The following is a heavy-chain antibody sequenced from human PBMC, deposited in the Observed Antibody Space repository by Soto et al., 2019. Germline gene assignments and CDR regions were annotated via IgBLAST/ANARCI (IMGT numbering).Heavy chain of an antibody. CDR1: GYTFTSYY. D-gene: IGHD3-22*01. CDR2: INPSGGST. CDR3: ARGLIYDSSGYYFDY. Sequence: QVQLVQSGAEVKKPGASVKVSCKASGYTFTSYYMHWVRQAPGQGREWMGIINPSGGSTRYAQKFQGRVTMTRDTSKSTVYMELSSLRSEDTAVYYCARGLIYDSSGYYFDYWGQGTLVTVSS. J-gene: IGHJ4*02. V-gene: IGHV1-46*01.